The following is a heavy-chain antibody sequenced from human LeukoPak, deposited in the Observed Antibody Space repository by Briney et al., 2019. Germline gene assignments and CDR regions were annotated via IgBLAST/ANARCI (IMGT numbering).Heavy chain of an antibody. Sequence: SETLPLTCSVSDDSITMYYWTWIRQPPGKGLEWIGYVDHTGSTNFNPSLNGRVSISRDTSKNLFSLRLRSVTAADTAVYYCARGFVTIFGVVTPADVWGKGTTVTVSS. CDR1: DDSITMYY. V-gene: IGHV4-59*01. D-gene: IGHD3-3*01. CDR2: VDHTGST. CDR3: ARGFVTIFGVVTPADV. J-gene: IGHJ6*04.